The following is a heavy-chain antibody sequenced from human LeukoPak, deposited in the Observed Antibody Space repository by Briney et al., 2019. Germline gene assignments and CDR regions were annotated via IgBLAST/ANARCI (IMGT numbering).Heavy chain of an antibody. D-gene: IGHD3-9*01. Sequence: PSETLSLTCTVSGYSISSGYYWGWIRQPPGKGLEWIGSIYHSGSTYYNPSLKSRVTISVDTSKNQFSLKLSSVTAADTAVYYCARVTRGITTGYYSYYFDYWGQGTLVTVSS. V-gene: IGHV4-38-2*02. CDR2: IYHSGST. J-gene: IGHJ4*02. CDR1: GYSISSGYY. CDR3: ARVTRGITTGYYSYYFDY.